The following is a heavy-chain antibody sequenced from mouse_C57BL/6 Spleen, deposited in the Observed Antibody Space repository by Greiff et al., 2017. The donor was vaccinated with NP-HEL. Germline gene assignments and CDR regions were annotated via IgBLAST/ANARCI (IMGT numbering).Heavy chain of an antibody. CDR3: ARDQGYDSSWGDYAMDY. CDR2: ISYDGSN. J-gene: IGHJ4*01. Sequence: EVKLQESGPGLVKPSQSLSLTCSVTGYSITSGYYWNWIRQFPGNKLEWMGYISYDGSNNYNPSLKNRISITRDTSKNQFYLKLNSVTTEDTATCYCARDQGYDSSWGDYAMDYWGQGTSVTVSS. D-gene: IGHD1-1*01. CDR1: GYSITSGYY. V-gene: IGHV3-6*01.